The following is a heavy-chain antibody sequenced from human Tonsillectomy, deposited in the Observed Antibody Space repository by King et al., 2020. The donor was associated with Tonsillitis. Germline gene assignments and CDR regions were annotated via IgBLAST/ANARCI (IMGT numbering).Heavy chain of an antibody. V-gene: IGHV3-7*03. CDR2: IKQDGSEK. Sequence: VQLVESGGGLVQPGGSLTLSCAASAFIFRTYWMSWVRQAPGKGLEWVANIKQDGSEKYYVDSVKGLFTISRDNDKNSLSLQMNSRRAEDPAVYYCARGPPYKRLDYYYVMDVWGQGSTVTVSS. CDR3: ARGPPYKRLDYYYVMDV. J-gene: IGHJ6*02. CDR1: AFIFRTYW. D-gene: IGHD1-14*01.